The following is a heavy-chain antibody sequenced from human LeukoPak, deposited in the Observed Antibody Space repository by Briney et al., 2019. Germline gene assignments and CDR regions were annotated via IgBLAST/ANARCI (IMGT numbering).Heavy chain of an antibody. Sequence: SETLSLTCAVYGGSFSGYYWSWIRQPPGKGLEWIGEINHSGSTNYNPSLKSRVTISVDTSKNQFSLRLSSVTAADTAVYCCASLPYYYDSSGKGDYWGQGTLVTVSS. J-gene: IGHJ4*02. CDR3: ASLPYYYDSSGKGDY. V-gene: IGHV4-34*01. CDR2: INHSGST. D-gene: IGHD3-22*01. CDR1: GGSFSGYY.